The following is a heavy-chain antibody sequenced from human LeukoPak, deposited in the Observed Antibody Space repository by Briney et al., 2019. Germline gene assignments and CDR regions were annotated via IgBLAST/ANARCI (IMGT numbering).Heavy chain of an antibody. CDR1: GGSISRGGYY. CDR2: IYYSGST. J-gene: IGHJ4*02. V-gene: IGHV4-61*08. CDR3: GRVSRLGREGNNNVD. Sequence: PSETLSLTCTVSGGSISRGGYYWSWIRQHPGKGLEWIGYIYYSGSTNYNPSLKSRVTISVDTSKNRFSLKLSSVTAADTAVYYCGRVSRLGREGNNNVDWGQGTLVTVSS. D-gene: IGHD5-24*01.